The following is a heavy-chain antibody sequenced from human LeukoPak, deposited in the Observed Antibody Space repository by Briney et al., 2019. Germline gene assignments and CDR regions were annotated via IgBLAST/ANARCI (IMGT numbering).Heavy chain of an antibody. CDR1: DGSISSDY. J-gene: IGHJ4*02. CDR3: ARAAVKYGSGSHPLDY. CDR2: LFYRGTT. D-gene: IGHD3-10*01. Sequence: SETLSLTCAVSDGSISSDYWIWLRQPPGKGLQWIGYLFYRGTTNYNPSLKSRVTISVDTSKRQFSLKLSSVTAADTAVYYCARAAVKYGSGSHPLDYWGQGTLVTVSS. V-gene: IGHV4-59*01.